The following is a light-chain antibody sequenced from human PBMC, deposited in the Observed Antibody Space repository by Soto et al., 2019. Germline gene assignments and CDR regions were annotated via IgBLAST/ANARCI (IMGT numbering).Light chain of an antibody. V-gene: IGKV3-20*01. J-gene: IGKJ3*01. CDR3: RQYGGSPLFT. CDR1: QSVSSY. Sequence: EIVLTQSPATLSLSPGERATLSCRASQSVSSYLAWYQQKPGQAPRLLIYGASNRATGIPDRFSGSGSGTDFTLTISRLEPEDFAVYSCRQYGGSPLFTFGPGTRVDFK. CDR2: GAS.